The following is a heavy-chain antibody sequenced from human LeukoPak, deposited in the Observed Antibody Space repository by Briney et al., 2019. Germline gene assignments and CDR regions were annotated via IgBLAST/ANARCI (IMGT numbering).Heavy chain of an antibody. D-gene: IGHD3-22*01. CDR1: GGSISGSSYY. CDR2: IYYSGST. J-gene: IGHJ4*02. Sequence: SETLSLTCTVSGGSISGSSYYWGWIRQPPGKGLEWIGSIYYSGSTYYNPSLKSRVTISVDTSKNQFSLKLSSVTAADTAVYYCARTYYYDSSGGPPFDYWGQGTLVTVSS. CDR3: ARTYYYDSSGGPPFDY. V-gene: IGHV4-39*01.